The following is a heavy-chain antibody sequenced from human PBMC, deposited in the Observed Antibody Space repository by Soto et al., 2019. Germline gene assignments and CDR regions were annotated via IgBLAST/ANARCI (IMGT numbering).Heavy chain of an antibody. V-gene: IGHV1-2*02. J-gene: IGHJ3*02. D-gene: IGHD3-3*01. CDR2: INPATGAA. CDR1: GYPVTAYY. Sequence: QLHLVQSGAVVKKPGASVTVSCSASGYPVTAYYMHWVRQAPGRGLEWMGGINPATGAAKYTQTFQGRVTKTRDTSTSTVFMELSVLTSEDTAVFYFSIGGGVGVAGSAAFDMWGQGTLVTVSS. CDR3: SIGGGVGVAGSAAFDM.